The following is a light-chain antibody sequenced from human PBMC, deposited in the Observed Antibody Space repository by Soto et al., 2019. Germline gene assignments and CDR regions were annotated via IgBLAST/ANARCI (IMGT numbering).Light chain of an antibody. J-gene: IGLJ1*01. CDR1: ISDVSGYNF. CDR3: SSYTSSNTYV. Sequence: SVLAQPAPLSGSPGQWITLSRPGNISDVSGYNFVSWYQQYPGKAPKLMIYDVSNRPSGVSNRFSGSKSGNTASLTISGLQAEDEADYYCSSYTSSNTYVFGARTKVTVL. V-gene: IGLV2-14*03. CDR2: DVS.